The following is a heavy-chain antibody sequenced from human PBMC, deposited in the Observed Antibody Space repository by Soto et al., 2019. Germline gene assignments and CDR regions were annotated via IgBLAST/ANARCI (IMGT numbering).Heavy chain of an antibody. CDR1: GGSFSGYY. D-gene: IGHD3-10*01. Sequence: QVQLQQWGAGLLKPSETLSLTCAVYGGSFSGYYWSWIRQPPGKGLEWIGEINHSGSTNYNPSLKSRVTISVDTSKNQFSLKLRSVTAADTAVYYCVEGFRFDPWGQGTLVTVSS. J-gene: IGHJ5*02. V-gene: IGHV4-34*01. CDR3: VEGFRFDP. CDR2: INHSGST.